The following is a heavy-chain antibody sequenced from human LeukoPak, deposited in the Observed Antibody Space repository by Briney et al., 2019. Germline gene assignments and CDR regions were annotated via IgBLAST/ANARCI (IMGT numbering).Heavy chain of an antibody. J-gene: IGHJ6*03. CDR2: INPTGGST. D-gene: IGHD6-13*01. CDR3: ARDLAIAAADYYYYYYMDV. CDR1: GYTFTSYY. Sequence: GASVKVSCKASGYTFTSYYMHWVRQAPGQGLEWMGLINPTGGSTGYAQKFQGRVTMTRDMSTSTVYMELSSLRSEDTAVYYCARDLAIAAADYYYYYYMDVWGKGTTVTVSS. V-gene: IGHV1-46*01.